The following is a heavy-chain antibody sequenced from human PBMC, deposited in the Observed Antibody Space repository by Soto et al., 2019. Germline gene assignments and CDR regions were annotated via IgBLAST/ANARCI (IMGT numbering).Heavy chain of an antibody. CDR3: ARVGQGRYYFDY. CDR1: GFTFSSYW. J-gene: IGHJ4*02. V-gene: IGHV3-74*01. CDR2: INRDGTST. Sequence: EVQLVESGGGLVQPGGSLRLSCAGSGFTFSSYWMYWVRQAPGKGLVWVSRINRDGTSTSYADSVKGRFTISRDNAKNSLYLQMNSLRAEDTAVYYCARVGQGRYYFDYWGQGTLVTVSS.